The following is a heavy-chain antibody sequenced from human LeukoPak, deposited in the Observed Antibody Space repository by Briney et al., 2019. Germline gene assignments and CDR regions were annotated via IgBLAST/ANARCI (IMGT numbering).Heavy chain of an antibody. Sequence: GGSLRLSCAASGFTFSNYAMSWVRQAPGKGLEWVSLISGSIGSTSYAGSVKGRFTISRDTSKNTLYLQMNSLRAEDTAIYYCAKGMTTVTTRSPLDYWGQGTLVTVSS. CDR3: AKGMTTVTTRSPLDY. CDR1: GFTFSNYA. V-gene: IGHV3-23*01. D-gene: IGHD4-17*01. J-gene: IGHJ4*02. CDR2: ISGSIGST.